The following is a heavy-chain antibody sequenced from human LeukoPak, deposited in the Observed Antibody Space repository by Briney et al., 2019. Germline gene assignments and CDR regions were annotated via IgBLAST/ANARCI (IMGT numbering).Heavy chain of an antibody. Sequence: GGSLRLSCAASGFTVSSNYMSWVRQAPGKGLEWVSVIYSGGSTYYSDSVKGRFTISRDNSKNTLYLQMNSLRAEDTAVYYCEIAAAGTDYYCMDVWGQGTTVTVSS. J-gene: IGHJ6*02. CDR2: IYSGGST. CDR1: GFTVSSNY. V-gene: IGHV3-53*01. D-gene: IGHD6-13*01. CDR3: EIAAAGTDYYCMDV.